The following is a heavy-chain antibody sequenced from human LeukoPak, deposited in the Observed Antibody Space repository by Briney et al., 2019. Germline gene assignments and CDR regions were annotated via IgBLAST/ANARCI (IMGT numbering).Heavy chain of an antibody. CDR3: ARDGGTYYYDSSGYYQRASRPRGAFDI. J-gene: IGHJ3*02. D-gene: IGHD3-22*01. V-gene: IGHV3-7*01. Sequence: GGSLRLSCAASGFTFSSYWMSWVRQAPGKGLEWVANIKQDGSEKYYVDSVKGRFTISRDNAKNSLYLQMNSLRAEDTAVYYCARDGGTYYYDSSGYYQRASRPRGAFDIWGQGTMVTVSS. CDR1: GFTFSSYW. CDR2: IKQDGSEK.